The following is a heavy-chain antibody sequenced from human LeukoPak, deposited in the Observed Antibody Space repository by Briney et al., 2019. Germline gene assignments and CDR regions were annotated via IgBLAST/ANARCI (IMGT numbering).Heavy chain of an antibody. CDR2: IYSGGST. CDR3: ARDRAYSGRVGYFDY. D-gene: IGHD1-26*01. Sequence: PGGSLRLSCAASGFTVSSNYMSWVRQAPGKGLEWVSVIYSGGSTYCADSVKGRFTISRDNSKNTLNLQMNSLRAEDTAVYYCARDRAYSGRVGYFDYWGQGTLVTVSS. CDR1: GFTVSSNY. J-gene: IGHJ4*02. V-gene: IGHV3-53*01.